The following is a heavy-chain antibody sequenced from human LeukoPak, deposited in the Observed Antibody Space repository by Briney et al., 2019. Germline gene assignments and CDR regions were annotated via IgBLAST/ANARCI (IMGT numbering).Heavy chain of an antibody. V-gene: IGHV3-33*01. CDR1: GFTFSSYG. CDR2: IWCDGSNK. CDR3: ARGRYSSSWYIVDAFDI. D-gene: IGHD6-13*01. J-gene: IGHJ3*02. Sequence: PGGSLRLSCAASGFTFSSYGMHWVRQAPGKGLEWVAVIWCDGSNKYYADSVKGRFTISRDNSKNTLYLQMNSLRAEDTAVYYCARGRYSSSWYIVDAFDIWGQGTMVTVSS.